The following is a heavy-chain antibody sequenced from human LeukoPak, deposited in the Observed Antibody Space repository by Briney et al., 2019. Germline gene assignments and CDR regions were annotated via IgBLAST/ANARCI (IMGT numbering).Heavy chain of an antibody. CDR3: AKDSGSGSYYNGGLDY. D-gene: IGHD3-10*01. CDR2: ISWNSGSI. Sequence: GGSLRLSCAASGFTFDDYAMHWARQAPGKGLEWVSGISWNSGSIGYADSAKGRFTSSRDNAKNSLYLQMNSLRAEDMALYYCAKDSGSGSYYNGGLDYWGQGTLVTVSS. CDR1: GFTFDDYA. J-gene: IGHJ4*02. V-gene: IGHV3-9*03.